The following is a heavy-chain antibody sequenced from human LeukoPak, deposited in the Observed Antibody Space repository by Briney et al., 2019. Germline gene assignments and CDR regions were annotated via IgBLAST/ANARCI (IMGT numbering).Heavy chain of an antibody. V-gene: IGHV3-15*04. J-gene: IGHJ6*02. D-gene: IGHD6-13*01. CDR2: IESKTNGGTT. CDR1: GFTFTNAL. Sequence: GGSLRLSCAASGFTFTNALMSWVRQAPGKGLEWVGRIESKTNGGTTDYAAPVKGRFTISRDDSKYMLYLQMNSLRAEDTAVYYCARDRVVGHSSWPYGMDVWGQGTTVTVSS. CDR3: ARDRVVGHSSWPYGMDV.